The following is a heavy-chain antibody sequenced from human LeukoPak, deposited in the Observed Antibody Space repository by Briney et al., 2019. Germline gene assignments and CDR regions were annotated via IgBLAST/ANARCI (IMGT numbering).Heavy chain of an antibody. D-gene: IGHD2-15*01. V-gene: IGHV3-48*04. CDR1: GFTFSRYS. J-gene: IGHJ4*02. CDR2: ISSGSSAI. CDR3: ATIPRIINIVEVPHY. Sequence: GGSLRLSCPASGFTFSRYSMNWVRQAPGKGLEWVSFISSGSSAIYFADSVKGRFTISRDNARNSLSLQMNSLRVEDTAIYYCATIPRIINIVEVPHYWGQGTLVTVSA.